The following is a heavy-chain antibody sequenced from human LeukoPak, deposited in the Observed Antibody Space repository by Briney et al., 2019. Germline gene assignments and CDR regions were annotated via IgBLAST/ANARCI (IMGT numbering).Heavy chain of an antibody. D-gene: IGHD6-19*01. CDR1: GFTFSDYE. Sequence: PGGSLRLSCAASGFTFSDYEMNWVRQAPGKGLEWVSYIRSSGSAIYYADSVKGRFTISRDNAKNSLYLQMNSLRAEDTAVYYCAKAAVAHYYYYYYMDVWGKGTTVTVSS. V-gene: IGHV3-48*03. CDR2: IRSSGSAI. J-gene: IGHJ6*03. CDR3: AKAAVAHYYYYYYMDV.